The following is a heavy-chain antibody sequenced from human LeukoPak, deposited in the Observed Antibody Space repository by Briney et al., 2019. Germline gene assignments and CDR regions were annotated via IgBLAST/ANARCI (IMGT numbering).Heavy chain of an antibody. CDR1: GYTFTSCD. CDR3: ARNPANDYGGNDQDY. Sequence: GASVKVSCKASGYTFTSCDINWVRQATGQGLEWMGWMNPNSGNTGYAQKFQGRVTMTRNTSISTAYMELSSLRSEDTAVYYCARNPANDYGGNDQDYWGQGTLVTVSS. D-gene: IGHD4-23*01. J-gene: IGHJ4*02. V-gene: IGHV1-8*01. CDR2: MNPNSGNT.